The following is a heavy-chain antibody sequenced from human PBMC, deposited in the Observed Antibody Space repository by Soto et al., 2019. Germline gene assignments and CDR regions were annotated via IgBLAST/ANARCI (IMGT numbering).Heavy chain of an antibody. CDR2: MNPKSGNT. CDR1: GYPFTYYD. CDR3: ARVHTVTTYFDV. Sequence: QVQLVQSGAEVKKPGASVRVSCQASGYPFTYYDINWVQQAPGQGLEWMGWMNPKSGNTGSAQRFQGRLTMTSNTSINTAYMDLTSLTSEDGATYYCARVHTVTTYFDVWGRGTPVTVSS. D-gene: IGHD4-17*01. J-gene: IGHJ2*01. V-gene: IGHV1-8*01.